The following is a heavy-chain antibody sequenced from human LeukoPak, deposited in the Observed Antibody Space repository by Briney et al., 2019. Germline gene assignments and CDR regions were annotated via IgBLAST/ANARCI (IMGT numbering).Heavy chain of an antibody. CDR3: ARDLHYYDSSGYYPAPFDY. Sequence: GASVKVSCKASGGTFSSYAISWVRQAPGQGLEWMGGIIPIFGTANYAQKFQGRVTITADESTSTAYMELSSLRSEDTAVYYCARDLHYYDSSGYYPAPFDYWGQGTLVTVSS. D-gene: IGHD3-22*01. J-gene: IGHJ4*02. CDR1: GGTFSSYA. V-gene: IGHV1-69*13. CDR2: IIPIFGTA.